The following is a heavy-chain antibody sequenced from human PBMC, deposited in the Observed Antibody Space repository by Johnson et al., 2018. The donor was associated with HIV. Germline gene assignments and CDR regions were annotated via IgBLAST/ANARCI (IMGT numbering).Heavy chain of an antibody. CDR3: VRGGATSYDAFDI. CDR2: ISGSGGST. V-gene: IGHV3-30*14. D-gene: IGHD1-26*01. J-gene: IGHJ3*02. Sequence: QVQLVESGGGVVQPGRSLRLSCAASGFTFSSYPMHWVRQAPGKGLEGVAVISGSGGSTYYADSVKGRFTISRENAKNSLYLQMNSLRVGDTAVYYCVRGGATSYDAFDIWGQGTMVTVSS. CDR1: GFTFSSYP.